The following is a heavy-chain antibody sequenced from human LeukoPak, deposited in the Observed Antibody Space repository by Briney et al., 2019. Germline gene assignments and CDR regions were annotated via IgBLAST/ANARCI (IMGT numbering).Heavy chain of an antibody. J-gene: IGHJ3*01. CDR1: GGSININTYY. CDR3: ARDDTHCSSRICYDAFDF. Sequence: PSETLSLTCTVSGGSININTYYWGWIRQPPGKGLEWVANINRDGSEKNYVDSVKGRFTVSRDNAKNSLYLQMNSLRVEDTAVYYCARDDTHCSSRICYDAFDFWGQGTMVSVSS. CDR2: INRDGSEK. D-gene: IGHD2-2*01. V-gene: IGHV3-7*01.